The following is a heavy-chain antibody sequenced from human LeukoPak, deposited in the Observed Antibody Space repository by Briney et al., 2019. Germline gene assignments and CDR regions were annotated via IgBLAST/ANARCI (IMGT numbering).Heavy chain of an antibody. CDR2: ISAYNGNT. V-gene: IGHV1-18*01. Sequence: GASVKVSCKASGYTFTSYGISWVRQAPGQGLEWMGWISAYNGNTRYAQNLQGRVTLTTDTSTSTAYMEVRSLRSDDTAVYSCARAQTTGFGESLHYWGQGTLVTVSS. CDR3: ARAQTTGFGESLHY. J-gene: IGHJ4*02. D-gene: IGHD3-10*01. CDR1: GYTFTSYG.